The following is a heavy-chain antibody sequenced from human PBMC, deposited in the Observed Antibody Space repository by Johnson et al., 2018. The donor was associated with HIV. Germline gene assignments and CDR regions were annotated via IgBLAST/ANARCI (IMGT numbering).Heavy chain of an antibody. Sequence: VQLVESGGGLVQPGGSLRLSCAASGFTFSSYWMHWVRQAPGKGLEWVAVISYDGSNKYYADSVKGRFTISRDNSKNTLYLQMNSLRAEDTAVYYCAKETPSSGGTFDIWGQGTMVTVSS. CDR2: ISYDGSNK. J-gene: IGHJ3*02. CDR3: AKETPSSGGTFDI. CDR1: GFTFSSYW. V-gene: IGHV3-30*18. D-gene: IGHD6-25*01.